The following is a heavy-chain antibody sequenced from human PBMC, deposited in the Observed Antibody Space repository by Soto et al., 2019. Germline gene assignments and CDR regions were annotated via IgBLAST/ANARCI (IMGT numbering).Heavy chain of an antibody. V-gene: IGHV1-18*04. J-gene: IGHJ5*02. CDR3: ARGYCSRTSCAWEDNWFAP. Sequence: QVQLVQSGAEVKKPGASVKVSCKASGYTFTSYGISWVRQAPGQGLEWMGWISAYNGNTNYAQKLQGRVTMTTDTSTSTAYMELRSLRSDDTAVYYCARGYCSRTSCAWEDNWFAPWGQGTLVTVSS. CDR1: GYTFTSYG. CDR2: ISAYNGNT. D-gene: IGHD2-2*01.